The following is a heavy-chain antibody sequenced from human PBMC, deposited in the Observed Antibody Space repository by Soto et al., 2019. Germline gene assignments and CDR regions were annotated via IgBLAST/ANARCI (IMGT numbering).Heavy chain of an antibody. J-gene: IGHJ5*01. CDR1: GFTFSNYA. V-gene: IGHV3-30*18. CDR2: ISYDGGGT. Sequence: QVQLVESGGGVVQPGRSLRLSCAASGFTFSNYAMHWVRQAPGKGLEWVARISYDGGGTRYPDSVKGRFTISRDSSTNTVSLEMDSLTAEATALYYCAKGLCVGENNYVRDNWCASWCPGTLVIVSS. CDR3: AKGLCVGENNYVRDNWCAS. D-gene: IGHD3-10*01.